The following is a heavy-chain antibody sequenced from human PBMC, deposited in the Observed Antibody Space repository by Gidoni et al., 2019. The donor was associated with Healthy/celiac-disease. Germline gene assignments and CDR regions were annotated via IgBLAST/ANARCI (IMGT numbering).Heavy chain of an antibody. CDR2: INTNTGNP. CDR1: GYTFTSYA. V-gene: IGHV7-4-1*02. Sequence: QVQLVQSGSELKTPGASVKVSCKASGYTFTSYAINWVRQAPGQGLEWMGWINTNTGNPTYAQGFTGRFVFSLDTSVSTAYLQISSLKAEDTAVYYCARASYYDFWSGPPVWYGMDVWGQGTTVTVSS. J-gene: IGHJ6*02. CDR3: ARASYYDFWSGPPVWYGMDV. D-gene: IGHD3-3*01.